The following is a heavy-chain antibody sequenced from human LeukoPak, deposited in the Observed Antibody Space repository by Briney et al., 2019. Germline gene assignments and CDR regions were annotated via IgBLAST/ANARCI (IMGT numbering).Heavy chain of an antibody. D-gene: IGHD1-26*01. V-gene: IGHV1-18*01. J-gene: IGHJ4*02. CDR2: ISAYNGNT. CDR1: GYTFTSYG. Sequence: ASVKVSCKASGYTFTSYGISWVRQAPGQGVEWMGWISAYNGNTNYAQKLQGRVTMTTDTSTSTAYMELRSLRSDDTAVYYCVRSRYSGSYFYWGQGTLVTVSS. CDR3: VRSRYSGSYFY.